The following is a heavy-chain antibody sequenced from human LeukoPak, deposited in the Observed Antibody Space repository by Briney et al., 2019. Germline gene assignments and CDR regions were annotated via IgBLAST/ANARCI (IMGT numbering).Heavy chain of an antibody. V-gene: IGHV1-69*05. D-gene: IGHD2-21*01. CDR1: GDPFGSYA. CDR2: IVLIFGKT. Sequence: GASVKVSCKASGDPFGSYALSWVRQAPGQGLEWVGGIVLIFGKTTYAQKFQGRLAITTDESTSTTYMELSSLTSADTAVYYCARGQEGIMWFFDNWGQGTLVTVSS. CDR3: ARGQEGIMWFFDN. J-gene: IGHJ4*02.